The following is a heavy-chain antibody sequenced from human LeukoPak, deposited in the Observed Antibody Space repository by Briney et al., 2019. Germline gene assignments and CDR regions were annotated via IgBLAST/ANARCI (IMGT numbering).Heavy chain of an antibody. CDR3: ARDRGRYNWNDGSYYYYGMDV. V-gene: IGHV1-2*02. CDR2: INPNSGGT. Sequence: ASVKVSCKASGYTFTGYYMHWVRQAPGQGLEWMGWINPNSGGTNYAQKFQGRVTMTRDTSISTAYMELSRLRPDDTAVYYCARDRGRYNWNDGSYYYYGMDVWGLGTTVTVSS. J-gene: IGHJ6*02. D-gene: IGHD1-1*01. CDR1: GYTFTGYY.